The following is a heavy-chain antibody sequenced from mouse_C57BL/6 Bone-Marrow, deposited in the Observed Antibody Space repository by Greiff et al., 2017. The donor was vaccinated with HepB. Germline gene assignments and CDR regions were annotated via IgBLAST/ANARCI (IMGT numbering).Heavy chain of an antibody. CDR1: GFNIKDYY. CDR2: IDPEDGET. V-gene: IGHV14-2*01. D-gene: IGHD2-2*01. J-gene: IGHJ4*01. Sequence: VQLQQSGAELVKPGASVKLSCTASGFNIKDYYMHWVKQRPEQGLEWIGRIDPEDGETKYAPKFQGKATITADTSSNTAYLQLSSLTSEDTAVYYCARDRCYGYDPYYYAMDYWGQGTSVTVSS. CDR3: ARDRCYGYDPYYYAMDY.